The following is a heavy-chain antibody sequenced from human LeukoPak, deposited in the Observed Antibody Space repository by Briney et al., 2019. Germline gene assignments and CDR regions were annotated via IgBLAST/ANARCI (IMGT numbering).Heavy chain of an antibody. CDR1: GFTFSSYA. J-gene: IGHJ6*02. D-gene: IGHD5-24*01. CDR3: ARGRMATIDYYYGMDV. V-gene: IGHV3-30*04. CDR2: ISYDGSNK. Sequence: PGGSLRLPCAASGFTFSSYAMHWVRQAPGKGLEWVAVISYDGSNKYYADSVKGRFTISRDNSKNTLYLQMNSLRAEDTAVYYCARGRMATIDYYYGMDVWGQGTTVTVS.